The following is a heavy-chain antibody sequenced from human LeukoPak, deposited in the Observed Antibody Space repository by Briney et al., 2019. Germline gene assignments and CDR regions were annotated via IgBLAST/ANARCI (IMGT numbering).Heavy chain of an antibody. J-gene: IGHJ6*03. CDR1: GGSISSYY. D-gene: IGHD1-26*01. Sequence: SETLSLTCTVSGGSISSYYWSWIRQPPGKGLEWIGYMYYSGSTNYNPSLKSRVTMSVDTSKNQFSLKLSSVTAADTAVYYCARGRPSIVGAGYYYYYYMDVWGKGTTVTVSS. CDR2: MYYSGST. CDR3: ARGRPSIVGAGYYYYYYMDV. V-gene: IGHV4-59*01.